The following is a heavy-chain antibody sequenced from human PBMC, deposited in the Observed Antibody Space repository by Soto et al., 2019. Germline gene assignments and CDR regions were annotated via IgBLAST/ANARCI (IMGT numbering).Heavy chain of an antibody. V-gene: IGHV4-31*03. CDR2: IYYSGST. J-gene: IGHJ6*03. CDR1: GGSISSGGYY. CDR3: ARLYYYYYYMDV. Sequence: PSETLSLTCTVSGGSISSGGYYWSWIRQHPGKGLEWIGYIYYSGSTYYNPSLKSRVTISVDTSKNQFSLKLSSVTAADTAVYYCARLYYYYYYMDVWGQGTTVTVSS.